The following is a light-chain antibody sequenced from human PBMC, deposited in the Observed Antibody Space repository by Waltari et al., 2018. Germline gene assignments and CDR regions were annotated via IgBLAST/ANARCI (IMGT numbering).Light chain of an antibody. CDR2: RDT. V-gene: IGLV3-1*01. CDR1: KLGDKY. J-gene: IGLJ2*01. Sequence: SYELAQPPSVSASPGQTASITCSGDKLGDKYVSWYQQKPGQSPVVVIYRDTERPSGIPERFSGSNSGNTATLTISGTQTMDEADYYCQAWDSSTAVFGGGTKLTVL. CDR3: QAWDSSTAV.